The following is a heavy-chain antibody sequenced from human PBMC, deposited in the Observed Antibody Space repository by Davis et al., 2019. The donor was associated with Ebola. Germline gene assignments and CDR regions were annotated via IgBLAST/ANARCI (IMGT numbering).Heavy chain of an antibody. Sequence: SETLSLTCAVYGGSFSGYYWSWIRQPPGKGLEWIGEINHSGSTNYNPSLKSRVTISVDTSKNQFSLKLSSVTAADTAVYYCARRDLLIQYGMDVWGQGTTATVSS. J-gene: IGHJ6*02. D-gene: IGHD2-21*01. CDR3: ARRDLLIQYGMDV. CDR2: INHSGST. V-gene: IGHV4-34*01. CDR1: GGSFSGYY.